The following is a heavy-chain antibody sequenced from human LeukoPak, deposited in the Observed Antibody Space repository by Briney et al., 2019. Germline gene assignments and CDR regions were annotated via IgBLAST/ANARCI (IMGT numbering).Heavy chain of an antibody. V-gene: IGHV4-39*01. Sequence: SETLSLTCTVSAGSISSSSHSWGWIRQPPGKGLAWTGTIYYTGRTYYNPSLETRLTISVDTSKNQFSLKLTSVTAADTAIYYCAQSLGSGNWIGNWFDPWGQGTLVTVSS. CDR3: AQSLGSGNWIGNWFDP. D-gene: IGHD1-1*01. CDR2: IYYTGRT. J-gene: IGHJ5*02. CDR1: AGSISSSSHS.